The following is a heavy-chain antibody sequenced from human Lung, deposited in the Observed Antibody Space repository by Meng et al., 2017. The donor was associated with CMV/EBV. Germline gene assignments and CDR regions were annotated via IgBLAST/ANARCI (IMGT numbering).Heavy chain of an antibody. CDR1: GGSFSGYY. Sequence: LSCAVYGGSFSGYYWSWIRQPPGKGLEWIGEINHSGSTNYNPSLKSRVTISVDTYKNLFSLKLSSVTDEDTAVYYCAENSYGYGSWGQGTVVTVSS. CDR2: INHSGST. J-gene: IGHJ4*02. D-gene: IGHD5-18*01. V-gene: IGHV4-34*01. CDR3: AENSYGYGS.